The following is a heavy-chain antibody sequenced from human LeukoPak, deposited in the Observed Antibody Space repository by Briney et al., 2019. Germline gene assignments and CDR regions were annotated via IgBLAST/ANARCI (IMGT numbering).Heavy chain of an antibody. Sequence: PSETLSLTCTVSGGSINTYYWSWIRQPAGKGLEWIGLISTSGSPNYNPSLKSRVTISVDKSKNQFSLKLSSVTAADTAVYYCASHESLDPWGQGTLATVSS. CDR1: GGSINTYY. CDR3: ASHESLDP. CDR2: ISTSGSP. J-gene: IGHJ5*02. V-gene: IGHV4-4*07.